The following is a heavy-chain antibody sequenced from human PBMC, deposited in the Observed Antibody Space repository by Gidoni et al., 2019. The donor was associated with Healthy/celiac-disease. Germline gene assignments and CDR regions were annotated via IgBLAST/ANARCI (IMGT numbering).Heavy chain of an antibody. D-gene: IGHD1-7*01. J-gene: IGHJ6*03. V-gene: IGHV3-23*01. CDR3: AKGAELELAYYYYYYYMDV. CDR1: GFPLSSYA. CDR2: ISGSGGST. Sequence: EVQLLESGGGLVQPGGSLRLSGAASGFPLSSYASSWVRQAPGKGLEWVSAISGSGGSTYYADSVKGRFTISRDNSKNTLYLQMNSLRAEDTAVYYCAKGAELELAYYYYYYYMDVWGKGTTVTVSS.